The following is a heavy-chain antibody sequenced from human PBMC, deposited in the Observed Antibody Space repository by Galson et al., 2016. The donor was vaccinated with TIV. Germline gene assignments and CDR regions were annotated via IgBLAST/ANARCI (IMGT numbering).Heavy chain of an antibody. CDR1: GDSVSSISAA. Sequence: CAISGDSVSSISAAWNWIRQSPSRGLEWLGRTYCRSRCYYDYAVSVKSRITIESDTSKNQFSLQLNSVTSEDTAVYYCARAAGRNGATCHATCETFDIWGQGTMVTVSS. CDR2: TYCRSRCYY. V-gene: IGHV6-1*01. CDR3: ARAAGRNGATCHATCETFDI. J-gene: IGHJ3*02. D-gene: IGHD3-10*01.